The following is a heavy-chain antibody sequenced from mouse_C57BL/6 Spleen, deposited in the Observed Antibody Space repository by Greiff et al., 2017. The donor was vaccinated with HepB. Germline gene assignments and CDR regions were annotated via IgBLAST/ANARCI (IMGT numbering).Heavy chain of an antibody. V-gene: IGHV1-69*01. CDR2: IDPSDSYT. Sequence: VQVVESGAELVMPGASVKLSCKASGYTFTSYWMHWVKQRPGQGLEWIGEIDPSDSYTNYNQKFKGKSTLTVDKSSSTAYMQLSSLTSEDSAVYYCARSYGNYLYYFDYWGQGTTLTVSS. D-gene: IGHD2-1*01. CDR1: GYTFTSYW. CDR3: ARSYGNYLYYFDY. J-gene: IGHJ2*01.